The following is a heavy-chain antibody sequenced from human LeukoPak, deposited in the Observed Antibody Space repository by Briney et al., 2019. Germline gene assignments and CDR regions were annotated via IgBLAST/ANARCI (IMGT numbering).Heavy chain of an antibody. CDR2: ISSSSSTI. D-gene: IGHD3-22*01. V-gene: IGHV3-48*01. CDR1: GFTFSSYS. CDR3: ARDYYDSSGYYYVGAFDI. Sequence: GGSLRLSCAASGFTFSSYSMNWVRLAPGKGLEWVSYISSSSSTIYYADSVKGRFTISRDNAKNSLYLQMNSLRAEDTAVYYCARDYYDSSGYYYVGAFDIWGQGTMVTVSS. J-gene: IGHJ3*02.